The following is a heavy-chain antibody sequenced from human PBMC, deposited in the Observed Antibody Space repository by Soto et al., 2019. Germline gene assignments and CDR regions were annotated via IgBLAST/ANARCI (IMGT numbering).Heavy chain of an antibody. CDR2: IYYSGST. J-gene: IGHJ4*02. V-gene: IGHV4-39*01. CDR1: GGSISSSSYY. Sequence: PSETLSLTCTVSGGSISSSSYYWGWIRQPPGKGLEWIGSIYYSGSTYYNPSLKSRVTISVDTSKNQFSLKLSSVTAADTAVYYCARRGLVGATTFDYWGQGTLVTVSS. CDR3: ARRGLVGATTFDY. D-gene: IGHD1-26*01.